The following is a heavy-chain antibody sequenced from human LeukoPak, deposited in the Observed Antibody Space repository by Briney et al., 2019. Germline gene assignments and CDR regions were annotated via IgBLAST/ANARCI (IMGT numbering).Heavy chain of an antibody. Sequence: SETLSLTCTVSGGSISSYYWSWIRQPPGKGLEWIGYISYTGSANYNPSLKSRVTISVDTSKNKFPLKLSSVTAADTAVYYCAGRVGDSAFDIWGPGTMVTVSS. CDR2: ISYTGSA. CDR3: AGRVGDSAFDI. CDR1: GGSISSYY. V-gene: IGHV4-59*08. J-gene: IGHJ3*02. D-gene: IGHD1-26*01.